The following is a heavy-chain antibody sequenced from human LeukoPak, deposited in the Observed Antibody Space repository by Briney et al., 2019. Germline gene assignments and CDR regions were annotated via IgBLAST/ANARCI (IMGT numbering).Heavy chain of an antibody. V-gene: IGHV3-30*18. J-gene: IGHJ4*02. D-gene: IGHD2-8*01. CDR2: ISYDGSNK. Sequence: GGSLRLSCAASGFTFSSYGMHWVRQAPGKGLEWVAVISYDGSNKYYADSVKGRFTISRDNSKNTLYLQMNSLGAEDTAVYYCAKDYAIGLRPNYFDYWGQGTLVTVSS. CDR3: AKDYAIGLRPNYFDY. CDR1: GFTFSSYG.